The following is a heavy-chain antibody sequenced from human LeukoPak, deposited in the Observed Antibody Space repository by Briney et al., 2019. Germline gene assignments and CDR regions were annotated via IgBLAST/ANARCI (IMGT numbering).Heavy chain of an antibody. Sequence: HPGGSLRLSCAASGFTFNNSAMSWVRQAPGKGLEWVSTLSGSGITTYYADSVKGRFTISRDNSKNTLYLQMNSLRAEDTAVYYCAKGIYSSGWSYFDYWGHGTLVTVSS. CDR3: AKGIYSSGWSYFDY. D-gene: IGHD6-19*01. CDR2: LSGSGITT. V-gene: IGHV3-23*01. J-gene: IGHJ4*01. CDR1: GFTFNNSA.